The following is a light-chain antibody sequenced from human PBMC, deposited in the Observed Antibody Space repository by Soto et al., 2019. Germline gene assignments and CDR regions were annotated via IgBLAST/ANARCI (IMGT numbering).Light chain of an antibody. J-gene: IGLJ2*01. CDR1: GSNIGSNS. CDR3: GTWESYLSVGV. CDR2: DND. Sequence: QSVLTQPPSVSAAPGQTGTISCSGRGSNIGSNSVSWYQQVPGTAPKLLLYDNDKRPSGIPDRFFGSKSGTSATLGIAGLQTADEADYYCGTWESYLSVGVFGGGTKLTVL. V-gene: IGLV1-51*01.